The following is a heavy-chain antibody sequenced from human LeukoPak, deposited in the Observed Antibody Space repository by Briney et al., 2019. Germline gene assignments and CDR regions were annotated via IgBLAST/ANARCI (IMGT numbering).Heavy chain of an antibody. J-gene: IGHJ4*02. V-gene: IGHV3-23*01. D-gene: IGHD6-13*01. CDR2: ISGSGTST. Sequence: GGSLRLSCVASGFTFSNYVMNWVRQAPGKGLECVSSISGSGTSTYYADSVKGRFTSSRDNSKNSLYLQMNSLRAEDTAVYYCARVEAAPRTAYYWGQGTLVTVSS. CDR3: ARVEAAPRTAYY. CDR1: GFTFSNYV.